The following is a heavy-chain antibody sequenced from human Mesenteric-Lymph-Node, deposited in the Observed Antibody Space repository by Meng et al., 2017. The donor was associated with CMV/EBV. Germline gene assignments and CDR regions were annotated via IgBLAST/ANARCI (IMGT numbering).Heavy chain of an antibody. CDR3: AKDLSFGYSSGVFDP. CDR1: GFTFSNFV. J-gene: IGHJ5*02. Sequence: SGFTFSNFVMNWVRQAPGKGLEWVSVIDTDASRAYYADSVKGRFIVTREDFKNTLFLQMNSLRAEDTAMYYCAKDLSFGYSSGVFDPWGQGTLVTVSS. V-gene: IGHV3-23*03. D-gene: IGHD5-18*01. CDR2: IDTDASRA.